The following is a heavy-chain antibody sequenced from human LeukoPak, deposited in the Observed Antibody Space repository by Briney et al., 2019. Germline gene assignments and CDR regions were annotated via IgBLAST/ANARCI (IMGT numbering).Heavy chain of an antibody. J-gene: IGHJ4*02. CDR2: ISGSGGST. D-gene: IGHD3-10*01. V-gene: IGHV3-23*01. Sequence: GGSLRLSCAASGFTFSSYAMSWVRQAPGKGLEWVSAISGSGGSTYYADSVKGRFTISRDNSKNTLYLQMNSLGAEDTAVYYCAKGSWPSPKAIPCDYWGQGTLVTVSS. CDR1: GFTFSSYA. CDR3: AKGSWPSPKAIPCDY.